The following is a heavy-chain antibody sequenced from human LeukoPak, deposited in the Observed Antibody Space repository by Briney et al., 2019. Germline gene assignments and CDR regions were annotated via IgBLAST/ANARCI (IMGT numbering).Heavy chain of an antibody. V-gene: IGHV1-2*02. CDR2: INPNSGGR. CDR1: GYTFTGYY. Sequence: APVKVSCKASGYTFTGYYMHWVRQAPGQGLEWMGWINPNSGGRNSAQRFQGRVTMTSDTSTSTAYMELSRLRSDDTAVYYCARGTSGSYLDHFGYWGQGTLVTVSS. D-gene: IGHD1-26*01. J-gene: IGHJ4*02. CDR3: ARGTSGSYLDHFGY.